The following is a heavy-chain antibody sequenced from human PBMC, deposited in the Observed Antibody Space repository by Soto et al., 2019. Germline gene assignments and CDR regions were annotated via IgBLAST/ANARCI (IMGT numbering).Heavy chain of an antibody. CDR2: INPNSGGT. CDR1: GYTFTGYY. Sequence: ASVKVSCKASGYTFTGYYMHWVRQAPGQGLEWMGWINPNSGGTNYAQKFQGRVTMTRDTSISTAYMELSRLRSDDTAVYYCARSNGMIVVVIEYFGYWGQGTLVTVSS. V-gene: IGHV1-2*02. CDR3: ARSNGMIVVVIEYFGY. J-gene: IGHJ4*02. D-gene: IGHD3-22*01.